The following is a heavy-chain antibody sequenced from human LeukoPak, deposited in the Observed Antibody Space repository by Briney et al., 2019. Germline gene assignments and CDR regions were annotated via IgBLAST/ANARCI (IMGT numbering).Heavy chain of an antibody. CDR3: ARDSSGWKANGAFDI. Sequence: PSQTLSLTCTVSGGSISSGSYYWSWIPQPAGKGLEWIGRIYTSGSTNYNPSLKSRVTISVDTSKNQFSLKLSSVTAADTAVYYCARDSSGWKANGAFDIWGQGTMVTVSS. V-gene: IGHV4-61*02. CDR1: GGSISSGSYY. D-gene: IGHD6-19*01. CDR2: IYTSGST. J-gene: IGHJ3*02.